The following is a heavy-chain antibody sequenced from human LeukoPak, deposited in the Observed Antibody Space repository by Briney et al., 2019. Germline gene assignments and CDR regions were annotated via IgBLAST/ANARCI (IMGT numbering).Heavy chain of an antibody. V-gene: IGHV1-2*02. CDR2: INPNSGGT. Sequence: ASVKVSCKACGYTFISCYIHWVRQAPGQGLEWMGWINPNSGGTYYAQKFQGRVTMTRDTSISTAYMELSRLRSDDTAVYYCASGFDYRGQGTLVTVSS. CDR1: GYTFISCY. CDR3: ASGFDY. J-gene: IGHJ4*02.